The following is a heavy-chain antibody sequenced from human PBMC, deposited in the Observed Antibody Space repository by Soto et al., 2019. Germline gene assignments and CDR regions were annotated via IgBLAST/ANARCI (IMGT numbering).Heavy chain of an antibody. CDR1: GFTFSSYS. Sequence: EVQLVESGGGLVKPGGSLRLSCAASGFTFSSYSMNWVRQAPGKGLEWVSSISSSSSYIYYADSVKGRFTISRDNAKNSLYLQMNSLRAEDTAVYYCASSVVVVAATPYMDVWCKGTTVTVSS. J-gene: IGHJ6*03. CDR2: ISSSSSYI. D-gene: IGHD2-15*01. V-gene: IGHV3-21*01. CDR3: ASSVVVVAATPYMDV.